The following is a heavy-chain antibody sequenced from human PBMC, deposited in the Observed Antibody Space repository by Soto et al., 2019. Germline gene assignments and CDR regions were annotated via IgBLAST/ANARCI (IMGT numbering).Heavy chain of an antibody. V-gene: IGHV4-30-4*01. D-gene: IGHD2-2*01. Sequence: SETLSLTCSVTGDYIHVGGYYWTWIRQRPGKGLEWMGYVYYTGKTYYNPSLESRLTMSVDRSKNQFSLRLTSVTAADTAVYFCGRDLTSNANCIDPWGQGTLVTVSS. CDR3: GRDLTSNANCIDP. J-gene: IGHJ5*02. CDR1: GDYIHVGGYY. CDR2: VYYTGKT.